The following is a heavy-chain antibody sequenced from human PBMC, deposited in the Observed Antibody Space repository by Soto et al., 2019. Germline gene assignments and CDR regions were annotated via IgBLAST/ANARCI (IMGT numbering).Heavy chain of an antibody. CDR2: ISAYNGNT. J-gene: IGHJ3*02. V-gene: IGHV1-18*04. Sequence: ASVKVSCKASGYTFTSYGISWVRQAPGQGLEWVGWISAYNGNTNYAQKLQGRVTMTTDTSTSTAYMELRSLRSDDTAVYYCARAGRDGYNGRAFDIWGQGTMVTVSS. CDR3: ARAGRDGYNGRAFDI. CDR1: GYTFTSYG. D-gene: IGHD5-12*01.